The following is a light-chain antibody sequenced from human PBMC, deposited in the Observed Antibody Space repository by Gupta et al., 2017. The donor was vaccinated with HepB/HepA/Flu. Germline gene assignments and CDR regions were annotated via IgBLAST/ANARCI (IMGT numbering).Light chain of an antibody. Sequence: EIVLTQSPATLSLSPGERATLSCRASQSVSSYLAWYQQKPGQAPRLLIYDASNRATGIPARFSGSGSGTDFTLTISSLEPEDFAVYYCQQRSNERGFGHGTKVDIK. CDR3: QQRSNERG. V-gene: IGKV3-11*01. CDR1: QSVSSY. CDR2: DAS. J-gene: IGKJ3*01.